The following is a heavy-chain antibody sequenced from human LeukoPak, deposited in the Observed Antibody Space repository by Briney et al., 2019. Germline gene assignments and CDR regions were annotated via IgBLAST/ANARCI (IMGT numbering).Heavy chain of an antibody. D-gene: IGHD3-16*01. Sequence: SETLSLTCTVSGGSISSSSYYWGWIRQPPGKGLEWIGSIYYSGSTYYNPSLKSRVTISVDTSKNQFSLKLSSVTAADTAVYYCARQTRLNMITFGGANPRYPDWGQGTLVTVSS. V-gene: IGHV4-39*07. CDR1: GGSISSSSYY. J-gene: IGHJ4*02. CDR3: ARQTRLNMITFGGANPRYPD. CDR2: IYYSGST.